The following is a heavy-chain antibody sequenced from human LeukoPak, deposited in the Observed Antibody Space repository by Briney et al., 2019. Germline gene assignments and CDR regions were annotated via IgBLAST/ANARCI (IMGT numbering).Heavy chain of an antibody. Sequence: GESLKISCKGSAYSFTSYWSGWVLQMPGKGLEWMGIIYPGDSDTRYSPSFQGQVTISADKSIGTAYLQWSSLKASDTAMYYCARQRGLPTDLGIVLDYWGQGTLVTVSS. V-gene: IGHV5-51*01. CDR3: ARQRGLPTDLGIVLDY. J-gene: IGHJ4*02. CDR1: AYSFTSYW. CDR2: IYPGDSDT. D-gene: IGHD2-21*01.